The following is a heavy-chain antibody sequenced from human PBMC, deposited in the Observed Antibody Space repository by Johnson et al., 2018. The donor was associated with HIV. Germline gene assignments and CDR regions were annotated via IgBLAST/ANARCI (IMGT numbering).Heavy chain of an antibody. Sequence: VQLVESGGGVVQPGRSLRLSCAASGFTFSSYAMHWVRQAPGKGLEWVSIIYSGGSTYYADSVKGRFTISRDNSKNTLNLQMNSLRAEDTAVYYCAKDRGSALAQLPIFPSAFDIWGQGTMVTVSS. CDR3: AKDRGSALAQLPIFPSAFDI. J-gene: IGHJ3*02. CDR2: IYSGGST. V-gene: IGHV3-NL1*01. CDR1: GFTFSSYA. D-gene: IGHD6-6*01.